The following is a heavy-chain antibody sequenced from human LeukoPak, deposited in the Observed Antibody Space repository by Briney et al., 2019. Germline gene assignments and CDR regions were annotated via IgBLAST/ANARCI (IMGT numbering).Heavy chain of an antibody. CDR1: GGTFSSYA. V-gene: IGHV1-69*04. Sequence: SVKVSCKASGGTFSSYAISWVRQAPGQGLEWMGRIIRILGIANYAQKFQGRVTITADKSTSTAYMELSSLRSEDTAVYYCARDRENRYSSSWYGNWIDPWGQGTLVTVSS. D-gene: IGHD6-13*01. CDR3: ARDRENRYSSSWYGNWIDP. J-gene: IGHJ5*02. CDR2: IIRILGIA.